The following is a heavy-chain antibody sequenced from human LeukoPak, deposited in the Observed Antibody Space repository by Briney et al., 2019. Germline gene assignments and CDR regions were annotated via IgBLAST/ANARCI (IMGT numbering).Heavy chain of an antibody. J-gene: IGHJ6*02. CDR1: GLPYSSYY. CDR3: ARDATLSGSGYYYYYYGMDV. V-gene: IGHV3-7*01. Sequence: PGGSLRLSCAVSGLPYSSYYMSWIRQAPGKGLEWVANIKQDGSEKYYVDSVKGRFTISRDNAMNSLYLQMNSLRAEDTAVYYCARDATLSGSGYYYYYYGMDVWGQGTTVTVSS. CDR2: IKQDGSEK. D-gene: IGHD3-10*01.